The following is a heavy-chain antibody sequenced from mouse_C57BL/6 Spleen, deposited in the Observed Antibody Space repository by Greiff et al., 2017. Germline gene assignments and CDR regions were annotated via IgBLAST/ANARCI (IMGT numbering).Heavy chain of an antibody. CDR3: ARRPRDYDDAMDY. V-gene: IGHV1-7*01. CDR1: GYTFTSYW. J-gene: IGHJ4*01. D-gene: IGHD2-4*01. Sequence: QVQLKQSGPELAKPGASVKLSCKASGYTFTSYWMNWVKQRPGQGLEWIGYINPGSGYTKYNQKFKDKATLTADKSSSTAYMQLSSLTYEDYAVYYCARRPRDYDDAMDYWGQGTSVTVSS. CDR2: INPGSGYT.